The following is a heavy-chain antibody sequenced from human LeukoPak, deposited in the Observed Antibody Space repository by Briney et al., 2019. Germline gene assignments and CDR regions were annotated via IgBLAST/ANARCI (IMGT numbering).Heavy chain of an antibody. CDR1: GFTFSSYA. Sequence: GGSLRLSCAASGFTFSSYAMSWVRKAPGKGLEWVSAISGSGGSTYYADSVKGRFTISRDNSKNTLYLQMNGLRAEDTAVYYCAKGARRGYYFDYWGQGTLVTVSS. CDR3: AKGARRGYYFDY. J-gene: IGHJ4*02. D-gene: IGHD3-16*01. CDR2: ISGSGGST. V-gene: IGHV3-23*01.